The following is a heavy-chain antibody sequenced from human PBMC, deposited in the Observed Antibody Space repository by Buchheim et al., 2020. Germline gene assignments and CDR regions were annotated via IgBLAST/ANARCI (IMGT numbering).Heavy chain of an antibody. CDR1: GYTLTSYY. CDR3: ARANRNVFDWYFDL. CDR2: MNPSDGSS. D-gene: IGHD2/OR15-2a*01. Sequence: QVQLVQSGAEVKKPGASVKVSCKASGYTLTSYYMHWVRQAPGQGLEWMGIMNPSDGSSCYAQGFQGRVARTRDTSSNTVYIDLSSLRSEDTAVYYCARANRNVFDWYFDLWGRGTL. V-gene: IGHV1-46*03. J-gene: IGHJ2*01.